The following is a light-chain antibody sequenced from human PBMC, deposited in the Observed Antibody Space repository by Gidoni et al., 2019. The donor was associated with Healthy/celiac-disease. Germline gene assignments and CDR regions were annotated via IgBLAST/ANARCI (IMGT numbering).Light chain of an antibody. CDR3: QQYGSSPWT. V-gene: IGKV3-20*01. J-gene: IGKJ1*01. CDR2: GAS. Sequence: EIVLTQSPGTLSLSPGERATLSCRASPSVSSSYLAWYQQTPGQAPRLLIYGASSRATGIPDRFSGSGSGTDFTLTISRLEPEDCAVYYCQQYGSSPWTFGQXTKVEIK. CDR1: PSVSSSY.